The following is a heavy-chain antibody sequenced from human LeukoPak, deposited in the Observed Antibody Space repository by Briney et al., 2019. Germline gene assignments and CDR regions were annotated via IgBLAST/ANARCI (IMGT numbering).Heavy chain of an antibody. CDR1: GFTFSNYW. Sequence: PGGSLRLSCAASGFTFSNYWMHWVRQAPGGGLVWVAFINEDGTTTHYADSVRGRFSISRDNAKNALDLHMNSLRGEDTAVYPCVRDWYGIVYWGGGVLVSVCS. J-gene: IGHJ4*02. V-gene: IGHV3-74*01. CDR3: VRDWYGIVY. D-gene: IGHD6-13*01. CDR2: INEDGTTT.